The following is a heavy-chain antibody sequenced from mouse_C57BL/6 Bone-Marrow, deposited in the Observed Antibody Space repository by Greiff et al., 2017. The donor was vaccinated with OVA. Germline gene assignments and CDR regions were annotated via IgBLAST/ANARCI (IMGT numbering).Heavy chain of an antibody. CDR1: GFTFSSYA. Sequence: EVKVVESGGGLVKPGGSLKLSCAASGFTFSSYAMSWVRQTPEKRLEWVATISDGGSYTYYPDNVKGRFTISRDNAKNNLYLQMSHLKSEDTAMYYCARELWYYFDYWGQGTTLTVSS. J-gene: IGHJ2*01. CDR2: ISDGGSYT. D-gene: IGHD1-1*02. V-gene: IGHV5-4*01. CDR3: ARELWYYFDY.